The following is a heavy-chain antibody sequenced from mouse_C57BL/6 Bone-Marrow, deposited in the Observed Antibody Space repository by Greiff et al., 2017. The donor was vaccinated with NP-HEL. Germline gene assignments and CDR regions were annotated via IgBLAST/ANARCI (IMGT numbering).Heavy chain of an antibody. Sequence: VQLQQSGAELVRPGTSVKVSCKASGYAFTNYLIEWVKQRPGQGLEWIGVINPGSGGTNYNGKFKGKATLTADKSSSTAYMQLSSLTSEDSAVYFCARDLNYGSRDAMDYWGQGTSVTVSS. CDR1: GYAFTNYL. V-gene: IGHV1-54*01. CDR2: INPGSGGT. D-gene: IGHD1-1*01. CDR3: ARDLNYGSRDAMDY. J-gene: IGHJ4*01.